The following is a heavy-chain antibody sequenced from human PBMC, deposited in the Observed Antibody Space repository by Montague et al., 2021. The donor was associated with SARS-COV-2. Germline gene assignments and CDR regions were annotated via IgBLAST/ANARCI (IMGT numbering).Heavy chain of an antibody. CDR1: GGSISGTTYY. CDR3: ATIAETGTEGGIDY. D-gene: IGHD6-19*01. Sequence: SETLSLTCTVSGGSISGTTYYWGWIRQPPGKGLEWIGSIYYSGTTYYXPSLKGRVTMSIDTSKNQFSLKLRSVTAAETAVFYCATIAETGTEGGIDYWGQGALVTVSS. J-gene: IGHJ4*02. V-gene: IGHV4-39*01. CDR2: IYYSGTT.